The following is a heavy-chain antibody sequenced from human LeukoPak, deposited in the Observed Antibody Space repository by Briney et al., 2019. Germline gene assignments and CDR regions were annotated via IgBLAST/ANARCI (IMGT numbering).Heavy chain of an antibody. CDR2: ISSSGTTI. Sequence: PGASLRLSCAASGFTFNRYSMNWVRQAPGKGLEWISYISSSGTTIYYADSVQGRFITSRDNARNSLYLQMNSLRAEDTAVYYCARVGYSDFWSGYYWDYWGQGTLATVSS. J-gene: IGHJ4*02. V-gene: IGHV3-48*01. D-gene: IGHD3-3*01. CDR3: ARVGYSDFWSGYYWDY. CDR1: GFTFNRYS.